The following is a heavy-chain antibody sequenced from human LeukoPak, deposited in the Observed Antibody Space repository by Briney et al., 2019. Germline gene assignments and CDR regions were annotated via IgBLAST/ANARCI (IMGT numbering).Heavy chain of an antibody. CDR2: INHSGST. Sequence: PSETLSLTCAAYGGSFSGYYWSWIRQPPGKGLEWIGEINHSGSTNYNPSSMGRVSISSNASKNKSPFQLINVLAADPPAYYFASERLAGREWATARRPDYWGQGTLVTVSS. J-gene: IGHJ4*02. V-gene: IGHV4-34*01. D-gene: IGHD1-26*01. CDR1: GGSFSGYY. CDR3: ASERLAGREWATARRPDY.